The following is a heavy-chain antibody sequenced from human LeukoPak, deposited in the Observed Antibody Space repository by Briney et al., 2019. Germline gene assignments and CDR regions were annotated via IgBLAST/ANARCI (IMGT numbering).Heavy chain of an antibody. J-gene: IGHJ4*02. Sequence: SVKVSCKASGGTFSSYAISWVRQAPGQGLEWMGGIIPIFGTANYAQKFQGRVTITTDESTSTAYMELSSLRSEDTAVYYCARGSEGFLEWLLFFDYWGQGTLVTVSS. CDR3: ARGSEGFLEWLLFFDY. V-gene: IGHV1-69*05. D-gene: IGHD3-3*01. CDR2: IIPIFGTA. CDR1: GGTFSSYA.